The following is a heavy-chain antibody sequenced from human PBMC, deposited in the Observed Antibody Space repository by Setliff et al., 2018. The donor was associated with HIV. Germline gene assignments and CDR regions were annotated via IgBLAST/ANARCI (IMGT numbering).Heavy chain of an antibody. V-gene: IGHV3-48*01. J-gene: IGHJ3*02. CDR1: GFTFSNYN. CDR2: ITSTGINI. Sequence: GGSLRLSCAASGFTFSNYNMNWVRQAPGNGLEWISFITSTGINIYYTDSVKGRFTVSRDNARNSLYLQMDSLRVEDTAVYYCLGESSAAFDIWGQGTMVTVSS. CDR3: LGESSAAFDI. D-gene: IGHD3-10*01.